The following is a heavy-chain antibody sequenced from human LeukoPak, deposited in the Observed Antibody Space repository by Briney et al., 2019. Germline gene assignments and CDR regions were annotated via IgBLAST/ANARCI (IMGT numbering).Heavy chain of an antibody. V-gene: IGHV3-23*01. Sequence: PGGSLRLSCAASGFTFSSYAMSWVRQAPGKGLEWVSAISGSGASTYFADSVKGRFTISRDNAKNTLYLQMNSLRAEDTAVYYCARDLRMAGLYWYFDLWGRGTLVTVSS. CDR3: ARDLRMAGLYWYFDL. CDR2: ISGSGAST. D-gene: IGHD6-19*01. CDR1: GFTFSSYA. J-gene: IGHJ2*01.